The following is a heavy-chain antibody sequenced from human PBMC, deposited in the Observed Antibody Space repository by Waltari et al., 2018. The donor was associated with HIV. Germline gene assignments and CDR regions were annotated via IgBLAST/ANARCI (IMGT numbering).Heavy chain of an antibody. CDR2: INAGNGNT. CDR1: GSTFTSYA. V-gene: IGHV1-3*01. Sequence: QVQLVQSGAEVKKPGASVKVSCKASGSTFTSYAMHWVRQAPGQRLEWMGWINAGNGNTKYSQKFQGRVTITRDTSASTAYMELSSLRSEDTAVYYCARDRSRNLPLVAARPGHYFDYWGQGTLVTVSS. D-gene: IGHD6-6*01. CDR3: ARDRSRNLPLVAARPGHYFDY. J-gene: IGHJ4*02.